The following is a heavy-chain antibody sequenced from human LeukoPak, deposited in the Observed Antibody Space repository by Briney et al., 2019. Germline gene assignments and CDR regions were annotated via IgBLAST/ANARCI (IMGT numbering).Heavy chain of an antibody. CDR1: GFTFSIYA. CDR3: AKNLDYGDY. J-gene: IGHJ4*01. D-gene: IGHD4/OR15-4a*01. V-gene: IGHV3-23*01. Sequence: GRSLRLSCAASGFTFSIYAMSWVRQAPGKGLEWVSSISATGSRTYYADSVKGRFTISRDNSKNTLYVQMNSLRAEDTAVYYCAKNLDYGDYWGHGILVTVSS. CDR2: ISATGSRT.